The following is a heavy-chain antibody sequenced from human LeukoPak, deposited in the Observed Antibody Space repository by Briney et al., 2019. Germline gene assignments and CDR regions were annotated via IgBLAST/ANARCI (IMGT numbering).Heavy chain of an antibody. Sequence: SSETLSLTCTVSGGSISGGNYYWGWIRQPPGKGLDWIASIHYSGTTYYNPSLKSRVTISVDTSKNHFSLKLSSVTAADTAVYYCARVAPYINYYYYYYMDVWGKGTTVTVSS. J-gene: IGHJ6*03. CDR1: GGSISGGNYY. CDR3: ARVAPYINYYYYYYMDV. CDR2: IHYSGTT. V-gene: IGHV4-39*02. D-gene: IGHD5-12*01.